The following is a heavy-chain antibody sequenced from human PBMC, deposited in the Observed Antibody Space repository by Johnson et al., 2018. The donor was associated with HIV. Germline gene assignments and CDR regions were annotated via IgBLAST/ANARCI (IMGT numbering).Heavy chain of an antibody. CDR3: ARDPSPSSYRAFDI. Sequence: QVQLVESGGGVVQPGRSLRLSCAASGFTFSTYGMHWVRQAPGKGLEWVALIWYDGREKDYADSVKGRFTISRDNSKNTLYLQMNSLRAEDTAVYYCARDPSPSSYRAFDIWGQGTMVTVSS. CDR2: IWYDGREK. D-gene: IGHD5-12*01. CDR1: GFTFSTYG. V-gene: IGHV3-33*01. J-gene: IGHJ3*02.